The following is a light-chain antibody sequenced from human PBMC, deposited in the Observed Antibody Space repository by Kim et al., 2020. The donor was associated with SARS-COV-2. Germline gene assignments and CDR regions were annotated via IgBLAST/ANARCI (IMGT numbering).Light chain of an antibody. V-gene: IGKV3-15*01. CDR1: QSVSSN. CDR3: QQYNNWPRT. Sequence: EIVMTQSPSTLSVSLGDRATLTCRASQSVSSNLAWYQQKPGQAPKLLIYGASTMGTGIPARFSGSGSGTEFTLTISSLQSEDVAVYYCQQYNNWPRTFGQGTKVDIK. CDR2: GAS. J-gene: IGKJ1*01.